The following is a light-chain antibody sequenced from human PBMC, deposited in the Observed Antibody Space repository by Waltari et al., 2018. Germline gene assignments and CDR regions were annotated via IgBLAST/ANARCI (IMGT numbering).Light chain of an antibody. CDR3: QQAHSFPYS. Sequence: DIQMTQSPSSGSASVGDGVTITCRASQAINKWLAWFQQTPGKAPKLLIYAGSSLQSGVPSRFSGSGSGADFTLTISTLQPEDSATYYCQQAHSFPYSFGQGTKLEIK. J-gene: IGKJ2*03. CDR1: QAINKW. CDR2: AGS. V-gene: IGKV1-12*01.